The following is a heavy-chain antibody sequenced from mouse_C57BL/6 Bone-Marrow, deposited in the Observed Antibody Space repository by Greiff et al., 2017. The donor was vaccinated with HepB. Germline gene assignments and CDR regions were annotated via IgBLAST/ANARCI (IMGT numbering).Heavy chain of an antibody. J-gene: IGHJ1*03. CDR1: GYTFTSYW. CDR2: IHPNSGST. V-gene: IGHV1-64*01. D-gene: IGHD4-1*02. CDR3: ARSGPTGTEWYFDV. Sequence: VQLQQPGAELVKPGASVKLSCKASGYTFTSYWMHWVKQRPGQGLEWIGMIHPNSGSTNYNEKFKSKATLTVDKSSSTAYMQLSSLASEDSAVYYCARSGPTGTEWYFDVWGTGTTVTVSS.